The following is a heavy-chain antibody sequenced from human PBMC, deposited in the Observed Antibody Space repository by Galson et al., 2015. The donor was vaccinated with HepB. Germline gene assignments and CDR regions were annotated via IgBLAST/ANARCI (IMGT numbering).Heavy chain of an antibody. V-gene: IGHV5-51*03. CDR1: GYIFTNYW. CDR3: ARGYFDS. Sequence: QSGAEVKRPGESLKISCKVSGYIFTNYWIGWVRQVPGKGLEWVGIIYPGDSDTRYSPSFQGQDTISADNSINTVYLQWSSLKASDTAMYFCARGYFDSWGQGTLVTVSS. CDR2: IYPGDSDT. J-gene: IGHJ4*02.